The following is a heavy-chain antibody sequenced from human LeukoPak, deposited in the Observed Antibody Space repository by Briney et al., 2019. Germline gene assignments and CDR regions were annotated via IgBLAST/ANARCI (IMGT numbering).Heavy chain of an antibody. V-gene: IGHV4-59*08. CDR3: ARRRNWLDP. J-gene: IGHJ5*02. CDR2: IYYSET. CDR1: GGSVSGYY. Sequence: PSETLSLTCTVSGGSVSGYYWTWVRQPPGKGLEWIGYIYYSETNYNPSLKSRVNISLDSSKNQLSLKLTSVTAADTAVYYCARRRNWLDPWGQGTLVTVSS.